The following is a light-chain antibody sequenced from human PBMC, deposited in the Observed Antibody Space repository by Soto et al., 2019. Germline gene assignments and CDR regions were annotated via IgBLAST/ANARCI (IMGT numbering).Light chain of an antibody. Sequence: DVQMTQSPSSLSAFVGDRVTITCRASQSISIYLNWYQLKPGKAPKLLIYAASTLHTGVPSRFSGSGSGTEFTLTISSLQPEDFATYYCQQLNSYLITFGQGTRLEIK. CDR1: QSISIY. V-gene: IGKV1-9*01. CDR3: QQLNSYLIT. J-gene: IGKJ5*01. CDR2: AAS.